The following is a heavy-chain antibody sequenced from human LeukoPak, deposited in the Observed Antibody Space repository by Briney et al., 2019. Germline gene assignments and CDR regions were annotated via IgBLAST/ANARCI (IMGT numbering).Heavy chain of an antibody. CDR2: ISSSSSYI. CDR1: GFTFSSYW. D-gene: IGHD5-12*01. CDR3: ARWAPSGGGYSGYADELAPRPFDY. V-gene: IGHV3-21*01. J-gene: IGHJ4*02. Sequence: PGGSLRLSCAASGFTFSSYWMNWVRQAPGKGLEWVSSISSSSSYIYYADSVKGRFTISRDNAKNSLYLQMNSLRAEDTAVYYCARWAPSGGGYSGYADELAPRPFDYWGQGTLVTVSS.